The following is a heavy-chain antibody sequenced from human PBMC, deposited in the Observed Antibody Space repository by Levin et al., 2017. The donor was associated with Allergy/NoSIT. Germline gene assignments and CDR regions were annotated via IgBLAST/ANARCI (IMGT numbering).Heavy chain of an antibody. CDR2: IIPILGIA. D-gene: IGHD6-19*01. V-gene: IGHV1-69*04. Sequence: ASVKVSCKASGGTFSSYAISWVRQAPGQGLEWMGRIIPILGIANYAQKFQGRVTITADKSTSTAYMELSSLRSEDTAVYYCARAVVSSGWSKSPDYWGQGTLVTVSS. CDR3: ARAVVSSGWSKSPDY. J-gene: IGHJ4*02. CDR1: GGTFSSYA.